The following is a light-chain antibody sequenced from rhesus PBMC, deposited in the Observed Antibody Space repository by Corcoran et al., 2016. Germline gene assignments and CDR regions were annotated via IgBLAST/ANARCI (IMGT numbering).Light chain of an antibody. Sequence: DIQMTQSPSSLSASVADRVTITCRASENVNNYLNWYQQKPGKAPKLLIYKASTLHSGVPSRFSGSGSGTDYTFTISSLPPEDVATYYCQHGYGTPYSFGQGTKVELK. CDR3: QHGYGTPYS. CDR2: KAS. J-gene: IGKJ2*01. V-gene: IGKV1-74*01. CDR1: ENVNNY.